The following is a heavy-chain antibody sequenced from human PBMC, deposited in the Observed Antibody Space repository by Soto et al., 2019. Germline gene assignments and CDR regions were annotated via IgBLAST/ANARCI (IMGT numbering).Heavy chain of an antibody. CDR3: ARGWYRFDY. J-gene: IGHJ4*02. V-gene: IGHV3-23*01. CDR2: ISVSGGST. D-gene: IGHD1-20*01. CDR1: GFTFSSYW. Sequence: PGGSLRLSCAASGFTFSSYWMSWVRQAPGKGLEWVSTISVSGGSTYYADSVKGRFTISRDNSKDTLYLQMNSLRADDTAVYYCARGWYRFDYWGQGTLVTVSS.